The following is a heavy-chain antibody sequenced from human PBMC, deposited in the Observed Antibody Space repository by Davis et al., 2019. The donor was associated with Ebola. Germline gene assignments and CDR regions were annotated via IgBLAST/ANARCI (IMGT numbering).Heavy chain of an antibody. D-gene: IGHD6-13*01. CDR2: IRGSGGST. Sequence: GGSLRLSCAASGFTFSTYGMSWVRQAPGQGLEWVSSIRGSGGSTYYADSVKGRFTISRDNSKNTLYLQMNSLRAEDTAVYYCAKSRVSSWLLAYWGQGTLVTVSS. CDR1: GFTFSTYG. J-gene: IGHJ4*02. CDR3: AKSRVSSWLLAY. V-gene: IGHV3-23*01.